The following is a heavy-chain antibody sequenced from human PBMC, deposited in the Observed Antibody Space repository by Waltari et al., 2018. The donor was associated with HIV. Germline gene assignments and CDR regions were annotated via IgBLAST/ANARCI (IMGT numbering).Heavy chain of an antibody. J-gene: IGHJ5*01. D-gene: IGHD6-19*01. CDR2: ISGSGVTE. CDR3: AKTGYDSGWTFDS. V-gene: IGHV3-23*01. CDR1: GFTFSNYP. Sequence: EVQLLESGGGLVQAGGSLRLSCAASGFTFSNYPMSWIRQAPGKGPEWVSGISGSGVTEYYADSVQGRFTISRDDSRNTLDLQMTNLRAEDTAMYYCAKTGYDSGWTFDSWGQGTLVTVSS.